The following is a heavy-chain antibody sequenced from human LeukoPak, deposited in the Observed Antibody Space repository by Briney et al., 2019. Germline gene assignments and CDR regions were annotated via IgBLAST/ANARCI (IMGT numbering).Heavy chain of an antibody. CDR3: ARDFGNSYCSSTSCSDY. V-gene: IGHV3-66*02. Sequence: PGGSLRLSCAASGFTVSSNYMSWVRQAPGKGLEWVSVIYSGGSTYYADSVKGRLTISRDNSKNTLYLQMNSLRAEDTAVYYCARDFGNSYCSSTSCSDYWGQGTLVTVSS. J-gene: IGHJ4*02. CDR1: GFTVSSNY. CDR2: IYSGGST. D-gene: IGHD2-2*01.